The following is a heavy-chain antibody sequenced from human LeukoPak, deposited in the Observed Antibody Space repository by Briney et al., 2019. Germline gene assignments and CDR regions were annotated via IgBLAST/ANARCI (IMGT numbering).Heavy chain of an antibody. CDR1: GFTFSSYD. CDR2: IGTAGDT. Sequence: GGSLRLSCAASGFTFSSYDMHWVRQATGKGLEWVSAIGTAGDTYYPGSVKGRFTISRENAKNSLYLQMNSLRAGDTAVYYCARATNYYDSSGYAFDIWGQGTMVTVSS. J-gene: IGHJ3*02. CDR3: ARATNYYDSSGYAFDI. D-gene: IGHD3-22*01. V-gene: IGHV3-13*01.